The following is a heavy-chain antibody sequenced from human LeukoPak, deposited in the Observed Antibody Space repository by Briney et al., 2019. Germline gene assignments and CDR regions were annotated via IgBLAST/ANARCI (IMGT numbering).Heavy chain of an antibody. D-gene: IGHD6-19*01. CDR1: GFTFSSYA. J-gene: IGHJ4*02. CDR3: ARKYSSGIWDY. V-gene: IGHV3-21*04. CDR2: ISSSGSTI. Sequence: GGSLRLSCAASGFTFSSYAMSWVRQAPGKGLEWVSAISSSGSTIYYADSVKGRFTISRDNAKNSLYLQMNSLRAEDTAVYYCARKYSSGIWDYWGQGTLVTVSS.